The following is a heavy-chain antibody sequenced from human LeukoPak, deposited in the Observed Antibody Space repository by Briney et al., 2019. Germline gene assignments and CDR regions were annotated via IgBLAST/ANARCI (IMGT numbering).Heavy chain of an antibody. CDR3: ARGPMIVGAFDI. CDR2: INHSGST. J-gene: IGHJ3*02. CDR1: GGSFSGYY. D-gene: IGHD3-22*01. V-gene: IGHV4-34*01. Sequence: PSETLSLTCAVYGGSFSGYYWSWIRQPPGKGLEWIGEINHSGSTNYNPSLKSRVTISVDTSKNQFSLKLSSVTAADTAVYYCARGPMIVGAFDIWGQGTMVAVSS.